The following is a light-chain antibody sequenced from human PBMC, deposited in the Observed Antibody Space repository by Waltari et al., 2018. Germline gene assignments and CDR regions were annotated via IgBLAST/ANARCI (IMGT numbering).Light chain of an antibody. Sequence: ESVLKQSPGTLSLSPGERATLSCRASESVNNNLAWYQHKPGQAPRLLIYGASSRATGTPDRFTGSGSGTDFTLTITGLEPEDFAVYYCQQYGRAPRGFGQGTNLEIK. CDR2: GAS. V-gene: IGKV3-20*01. CDR3: QQYGRAPRG. J-gene: IGKJ2*03. CDR1: ESVNNN.